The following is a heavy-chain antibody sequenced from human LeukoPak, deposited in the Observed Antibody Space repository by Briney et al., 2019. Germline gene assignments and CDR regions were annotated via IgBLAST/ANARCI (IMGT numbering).Heavy chain of an antibody. J-gene: IGHJ4*02. CDR3: ARELAEGGFDY. CDR2: IYYSGST. V-gene: IGHV4-39*07. CDR1: GGSISSSSYY. D-gene: IGHD6-19*01. Sequence: PSETLSLTCTVSGGSISSSSYYWGWLRQPPGKGLEWIGSIYYSGSTYYNPSLKSRVTISVDTSKNQFSLKLSSVTAADTAVYYCARELAEGGFDYWGQGTLVTVSS.